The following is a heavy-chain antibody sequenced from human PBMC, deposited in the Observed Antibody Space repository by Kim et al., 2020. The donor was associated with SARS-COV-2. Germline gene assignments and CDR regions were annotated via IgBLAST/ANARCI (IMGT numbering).Heavy chain of an antibody. Sequence: SETLSLTCTVSGGSISSYYWSWIRQPPGKGLEWIGYIYYSGSTNYNPSLKSRVTISVDTSKNQFSLKLSSVTAADTAVYYCARLEAVTAIPDYWGQGTLVTVSS. CDR2: IYYSGST. CDR3: ARLEAVTAIPDY. J-gene: IGHJ4*02. V-gene: IGHV4-59*01. D-gene: IGHD2-21*02. CDR1: GGSISSYY.